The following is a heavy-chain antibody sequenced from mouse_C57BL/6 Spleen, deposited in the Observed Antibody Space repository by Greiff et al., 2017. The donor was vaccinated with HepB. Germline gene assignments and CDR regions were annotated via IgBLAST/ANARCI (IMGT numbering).Heavy chain of an antibody. Sequence: QVQLQQSGPELVKPGASVKISCKASGYAFSSSWMNWVKQRPGKGLEWIGRIYPGDGDTNYNGKFKGKATLTADKSSSTAYMQLSSLTSEDSAVYFCARSYYYGSSYGYFDVWGTGNTVTVSS. CDR1: GYAFSSSW. D-gene: IGHD1-1*01. CDR3: ARSYYYGSSYGYFDV. V-gene: IGHV1-82*01. CDR2: IYPGDGDT. J-gene: IGHJ1*03.